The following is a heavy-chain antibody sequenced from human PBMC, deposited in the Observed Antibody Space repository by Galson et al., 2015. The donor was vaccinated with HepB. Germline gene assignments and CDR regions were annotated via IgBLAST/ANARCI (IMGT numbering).Heavy chain of an antibody. CDR2: IKSKGHGGTT. D-gene: IGHD7-27*01. V-gene: IGHV3-15*01. CDR1: GFTFTNAW. Sequence: SLRLSCAASGFTFTNAWMSWVRQAPGKGLEWVGRIKSKGHGGTTDYAAPVKGRIVISRDDSKGMLYLQMNSLKTDDTAMYYCTPDAGVFEIPIFDYWGHGTLVTVSS. J-gene: IGHJ4*03. CDR3: TPDAGVFEIPIFDY.